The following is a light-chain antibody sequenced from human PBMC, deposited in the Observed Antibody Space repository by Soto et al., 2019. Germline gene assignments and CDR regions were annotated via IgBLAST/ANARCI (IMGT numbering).Light chain of an antibody. Sequence: DIQMTQSPSTLPASGGDRVTISCRASQSISNWLAWYQQKPGKAPKVLIYKASSLESGVPSRFSGSGSGTEFTLTISSLEPDDFAVYYCQQFDDSRQVWTFGQGTKVDIK. CDR3: QQFDDSRQVWT. CDR2: KAS. J-gene: IGKJ1*01. CDR1: QSISNW. V-gene: IGKV1-5*03.